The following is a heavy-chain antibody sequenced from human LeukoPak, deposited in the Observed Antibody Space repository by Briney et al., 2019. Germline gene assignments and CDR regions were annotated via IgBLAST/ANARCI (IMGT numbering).Heavy chain of an antibody. J-gene: IGHJ4*02. Sequence: SETLSLTCTVSGGSITSYYWGWIRQPPGKGLEWIGSIYHSGSTYYNPSLKSRVTISVDTSKNQFSLKLSSVTAADTAVYYCARVVYSSGWCYFDYWGQGTLVTVSS. CDR1: GGSITSYY. CDR2: IYHSGST. D-gene: IGHD6-19*01. V-gene: IGHV4-38-2*02. CDR3: ARVVYSSGWCYFDY.